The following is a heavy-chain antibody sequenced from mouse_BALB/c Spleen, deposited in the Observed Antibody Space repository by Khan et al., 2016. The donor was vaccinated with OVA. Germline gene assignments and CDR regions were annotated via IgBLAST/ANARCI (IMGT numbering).Heavy chain of an antibody. CDR1: GYTFTSYT. J-gene: IGHJ3*01. V-gene: IGHV1-4*01. CDR2: INPSNGYT. D-gene: IGHD2-14*01. Sequence: QVRLQQSGAELARPGASVKMSCKASGYTFTSYTIHWIKLRPGQGLEWIGFINPSNGYTNYNQKFKDKATLTADKSSTTVYMQLSSLTSDDSAVYNRVRDGAYHRNDGWFAYWGQGTLVTVSA. CDR3: VRDGAYHRNDGWFAY.